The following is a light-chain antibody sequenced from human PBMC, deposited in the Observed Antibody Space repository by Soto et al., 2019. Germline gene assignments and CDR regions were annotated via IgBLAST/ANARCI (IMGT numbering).Light chain of an antibody. CDR1: QSISNN. CDR3: QQYNNWPPVWT. CDR2: GAS. Sequence: EIVMTQSPATLSVSPGERATLSCRASQSISNNLAWYQQKPGQAPRLLIYGASTRATGIPARFSGSGSGTEFTLTISSLQSEDFAVYYCQQYNNWPPVWTFGQGTKVDI. V-gene: IGKV3-15*01. J-gene: IGKJ1*01.